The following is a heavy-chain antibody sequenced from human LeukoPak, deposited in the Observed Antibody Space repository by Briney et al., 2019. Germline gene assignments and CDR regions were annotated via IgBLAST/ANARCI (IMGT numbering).Heavy chain of an antibody. Sequence: SETLSLTCTVSGGSISSSSYYWGWIRQPPGKGLEWIGSIYYSGSTYYNPSLKSRVTISVDTSKNQFSLKLSSVTAADTAVYYCARGAYDFWSGYFRYFDYWGQGTLVTVSS. CDR2: IYYSGST. J-gene: IGHJ4*02. V-gene: IGHV4-39*07. CDR3: ARGAYDFWSGYFRYFDY. CDR1: GGSISSSSYY. D-gene: IGHD3-3*01.